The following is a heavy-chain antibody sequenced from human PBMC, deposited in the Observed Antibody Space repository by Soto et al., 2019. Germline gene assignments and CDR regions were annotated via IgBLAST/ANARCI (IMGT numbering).Heavy chain of an antibody. CDR3: ARVGRTDYSSGSYYYYGMDV. J-gene: IGHJ6*02. CDR2: INNDGSST. D-gene: IGHD3-10*01. Sequence: GGSLRLSCAASGFTFSSYWMHWVRQVPGKGLVWVSRINNDGSSTNYADSVKGRFTISRDNARNSLYLQMNSLRAEDTAVYYCARVGRTDYSSGSYYYYGMDVWGQGTTVTVSS. CDR1: GFTFSSYW. V-gene: IGHV3-74*01.